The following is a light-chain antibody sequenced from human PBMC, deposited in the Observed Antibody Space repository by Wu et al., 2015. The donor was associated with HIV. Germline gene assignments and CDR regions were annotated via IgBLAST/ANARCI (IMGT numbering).Light chain of an antibody. J-gene: IGKJ1*01. CDR2: GAS. V-gene: IGKV1-27*01. CDR1: QGIANY. CDR3: QKYNTAPWT. Sequence: DIQVTQSPSSLSASVGNRVTITCRASQGIANYLAWYQQKPGRVPKLLIYGASTLQSGVPSRFSGSGSGTDFTLTISSLQPEDVATYYCQKYNTAPWTFGQGTKGGNET.